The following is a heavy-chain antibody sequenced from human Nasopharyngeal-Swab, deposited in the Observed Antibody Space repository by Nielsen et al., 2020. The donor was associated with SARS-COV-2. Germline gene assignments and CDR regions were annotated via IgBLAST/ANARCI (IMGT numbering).Heavy chain of an antibody. J-gene: IGHJ4*02. V-gene: IGHV7-4-1*02. CDR1: GYTFTSNV. D-gene: IGHD1-1*01. CDR3: ARENQEYANIWIDY. CDR2: ISTKTGAP. Sequence: ASAKVSCKASGYTFTSNVLNWVRQAPGQRPEYIGWISTKTGAPTYAQAFTGRLVISLDTSVSTTYLQISSLKADDTAVYYCARENQEYANIWIDYWGQGTQVTVSS.